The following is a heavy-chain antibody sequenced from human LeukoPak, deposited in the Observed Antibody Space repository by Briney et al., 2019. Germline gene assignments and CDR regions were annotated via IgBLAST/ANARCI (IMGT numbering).Heavy chain of an antibody. Sequence: RSLRLSFAASGFTFSSYAMHWVRQAPGKGLGGVAVISYDGRNKYYASPVKGRFTISRDNSQNPLYVQMNSLRAEDKGVYYCAIDRCITMVRGVIRGMDVWGQGTTVTVSS. CDR1: GFTFSSYA. J-gene: IGHJ6*02. D-gene: IGHD3-10*01. CDR3: AIDRCITMVRGVIRGMDV. V-gene: IGHV3-30*04. CDR2: ISYDGRNK.